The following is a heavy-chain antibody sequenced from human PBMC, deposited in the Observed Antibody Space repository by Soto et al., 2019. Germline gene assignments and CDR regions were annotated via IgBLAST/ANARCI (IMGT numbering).Heavy chain of an antibody. CDR3: ARERDSSGYILGY. CDR1: GFSVSSKY. CDR2: IYSDSRT. Sequence: PGGSLRLSCVVSGFSVSSKYMTWVRQAPGKGLEWVSVIYSDSRTYYADSERGRFTISRDNSKNTLYLQMNSIRADDTAVYYCARERDSSGYILGYWGQGT. D-gene: IGHD3-22*01. J-gene: IGHJ4*02. V-gene: IGHV3-53*01.